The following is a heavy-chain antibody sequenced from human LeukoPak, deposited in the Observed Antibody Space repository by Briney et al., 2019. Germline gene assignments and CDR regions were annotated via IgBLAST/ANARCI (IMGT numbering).Heavy chain of an antibody. Sequence: GGSLRLSCAASRFTFSSYAMSWVRQAPGKGLEWVSAISGSGGSTYYADSVKGRFTISRDNSKNTLYLQMNSLRAEDTAVYYCYIPYYDTSAYKGYWGQGTLVTVSS. D-gene: IGHD3-22*01. V-gene: IGHV3-23*01. CDR2: ISGSGGST. CDR3: YIPYYDTSAYKGY. CDR1: RFTFSSYA. J-gene: IGHJ4*02.